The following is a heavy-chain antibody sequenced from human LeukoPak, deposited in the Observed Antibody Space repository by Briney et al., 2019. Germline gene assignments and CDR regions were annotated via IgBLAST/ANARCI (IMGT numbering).Heavy chain of an antibody. D-gene: IGHD3-22*01. Sequence: GGSLRLSCAASGFTFSSYAMSWVRQAPGKGLEWVAVIWYDGSNKYYADSVKGRFTISRDNSKNTLYLQMNSLRAEDTAVYYCARDKGMMILDAFDIWGQGTMVTVSS. CDR3: ARDKGMMILDAFDI. J-gene: IGHJ3*02. V-gene: IGHV3-33*08. CDR1: GFTFSSYA. CDR2: IWYDGSNK.